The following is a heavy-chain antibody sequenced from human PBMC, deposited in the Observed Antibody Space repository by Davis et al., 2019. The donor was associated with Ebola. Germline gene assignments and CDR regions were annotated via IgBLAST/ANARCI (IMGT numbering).Heavy chain of an antibody. CDR1: GFTFSSYS. D-gene: IGHD2-21*02. CDR2: FNHSGTT. J-gene: IGHJ4*02. Sequence: ESLKISCAASGFTFSSYSMNWVRQAPGYGLESIGEFNHSGTTNYNPSLKSRVTVSVDTSKNQFSLRLSSVTAADTAVYYCARGQLTSNIVVVTASQFDYWSQGNLVTVTS. V-gene: IGHV4-34*01. CDR3: ARGQLTSNIVVVTASQFDY.